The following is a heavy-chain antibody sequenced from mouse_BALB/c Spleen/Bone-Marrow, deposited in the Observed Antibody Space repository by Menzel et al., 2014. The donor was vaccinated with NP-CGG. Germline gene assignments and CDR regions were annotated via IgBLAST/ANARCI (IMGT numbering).Heavy chain of an antibody. J-gene: IGHJ1*01. Sequence: VQLQQSGGGLVQPGGSLRLSCATSGFTFTDYYMSWVRQPPGKALEWLGFIRNKANGYTTEYSASVKGRFTISRDNSQSILYLQMNPLRAEDSAAYYCAREIINDYHWYFYLWRAGTTVTVSS. CDR2: IRNKANGYTT. CDR3: AREIINDYHWYFYL. V-gene: IGHV7-3*02. CDR1: GFTFTDYY. D-gene: IGHD2-4*01.